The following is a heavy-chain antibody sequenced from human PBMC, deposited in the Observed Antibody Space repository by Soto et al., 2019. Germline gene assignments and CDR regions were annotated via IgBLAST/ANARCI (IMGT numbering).Heavy chain of an antibody. CDR1: GYTFTSYC. Sequence: ASVKVSCKASGYTFTSYCMHWVRQAPGQGLEWMGIINPSGGSTSYAQKFQGRVTMTRDTSTSTVYMELSSLRSEDTAVYYCARDYDSSGYPRYYFDYWGQGTLVTVSS. CDR2: INPSGGST. CDR3: ARDYDSSGYPRYYFDY. V-gene: IGHV1-46*03. J-gene: IGHJ4*02. D-gene: IGHD3-22*01.